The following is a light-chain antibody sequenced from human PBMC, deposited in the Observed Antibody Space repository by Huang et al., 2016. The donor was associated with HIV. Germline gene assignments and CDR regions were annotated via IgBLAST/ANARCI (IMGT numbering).Light chain of an antibody. J-gene: IGKJ2*01. Sequence: EIVMTQSPATLSVSPGERATLSCRASQSVSSNLAWYQQKPGQAPRLLIYGASTRATGIPARFSGSGSGTEFTLTISSRQSEDFAVYYCQQYNYWPYTFGQGTKLEIK. CDR1: QSVSSN. CDR2: GAS. V-gene: IGKV3-15*01. CDR3: QQYNYWPYT.